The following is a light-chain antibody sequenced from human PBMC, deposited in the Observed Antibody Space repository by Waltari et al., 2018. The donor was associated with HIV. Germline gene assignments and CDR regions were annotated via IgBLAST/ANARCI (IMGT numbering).Light chain of an antibody. V-gene: IGKV1-39*01. CDR2: AAS. J-gene: IGKJ1*01. CDR3: QPSHSNPRS. Sequence: DIQMTQSPSSLSASVGDRVTITCRSRQSISTYLNWYQQKPGIAPKLLIYAASSLQSGVPTRFRGSGSGTDFTLTISSLQTEDFATYSCQPSHSNPRSFGQGTTVELK. CDR1: QSISTY.